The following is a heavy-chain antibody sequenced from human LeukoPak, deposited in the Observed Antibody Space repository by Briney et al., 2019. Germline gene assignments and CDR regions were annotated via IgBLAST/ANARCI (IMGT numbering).Heavy chain of an antibody. D-gene: IGHD1-26*01. V-gene: IGHV1-46*01. CDR2: INPSGGST. J-gene: IGHJ4*02. CDR3: ARDPQVTLGATNLFYFDY. Sequence: GASVTVSCTASGYTFTSYYMHWVRQAPGQGLEWMGIINPSGGSTSYAQKFQGRVTMTRDTSTSTVYMELSSLRSEDTAVYYCARDPQVTLGATNLFYFDYWGQGTLVTVSS. CDR1: GYTFTSYY.